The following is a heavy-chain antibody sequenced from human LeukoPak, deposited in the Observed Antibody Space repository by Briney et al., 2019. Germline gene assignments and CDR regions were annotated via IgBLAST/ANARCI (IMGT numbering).Heavy chain of an antibody. CDR3: ARNDSSGYFDY. D-gene: IGHD3-22*01. V-gene: IGHV4-38-2*01. CDR1: DYSISSGNY. Sequence: PSETLSLTCDVSDYSISSGNYWGWIRQPPGKGLKWIGSVYHSGSTHYSPSLKSRVTIAVDTSKNQFSLKLSSVTAADTAVYYCARNDSSGYFDYWGQGTLVTVSS. CDR2: VYHSGST. J-gene: IGHJ4*02.